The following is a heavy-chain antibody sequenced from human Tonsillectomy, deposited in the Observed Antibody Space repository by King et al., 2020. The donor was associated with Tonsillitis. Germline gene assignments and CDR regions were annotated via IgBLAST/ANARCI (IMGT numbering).Heavy chain of an antibody. CDR1: GGSISSKTYY. CDR3: ARQPYYMDV. V-gene: IGHV4-39*01. CDR2: IFFSGGT. J-gene: IGHJ6*03. Sequence: QLQESGPGLVKPSETLSLTCTVSGGSISSKTYYWGWIREPPGKGLEWFGTIFFSGGTYSHPSLKSRVTLSVDTSKNQFSLELTSVTAADTAVYYCARQPYYMDVWGKGTTVTVSS.